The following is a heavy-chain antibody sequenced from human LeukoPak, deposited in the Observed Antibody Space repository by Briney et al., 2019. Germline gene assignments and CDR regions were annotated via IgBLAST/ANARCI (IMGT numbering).Heavy chain of an antibody. CDR2: IYYYGNT. D-gene: IGHD3-22*01. CDR1: GGSISSTTYY. J-gene: IGHJ5*02. Sequence: SETLSLTCTVSGGSISSTTYYWGWFRQPPGKGLEWIGIIYYYGNTYYNPSLMSRVTLSVDTSKNQFSLKLSSVTAADTAVYYCARADPWDSSGYYYTPYNWFDPWGQGTLVTVSS. CDR3: ARADPWDSSGYYYTPYNWFDP. V-gene: IGHV4-39*01.